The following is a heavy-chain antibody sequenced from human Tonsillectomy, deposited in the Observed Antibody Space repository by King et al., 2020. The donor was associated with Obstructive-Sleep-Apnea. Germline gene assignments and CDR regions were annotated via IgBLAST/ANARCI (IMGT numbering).Heavy chain of an antibody. CDR3: ARGGSSYYVRIYDY. CDR2: MNPNSGNT. Sequence: QVQLVESGTEVKKPGASVKVSCKASGYTFSSYDINWVRQATGQGLEWMGWMNPNSGNTGYAQKFQGRVTMTRNTSISTAYMELGSLRSEDTAVYYCARGGSSYYVRIYDYWGQGTLVTVSS. CDR1: GYTFSSYD. J-gene: IGHJ4*02. V-gene: IGHV1-8*01. D-gene: IGHD3-22*01.